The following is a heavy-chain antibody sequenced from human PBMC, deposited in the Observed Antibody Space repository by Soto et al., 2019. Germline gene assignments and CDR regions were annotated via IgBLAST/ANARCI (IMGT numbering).Heavy chain of an antibody. D-gene: IGHD2-2*01. CDR2: ISGSGAYT. J-gene: IGHJ4*02. CDR3: ARERHPVSTKYYFDY. V-gene: IGHV3-23*01. Sequence: GGSLRLSCAASGFTFSTYAMNWVRQPPGKGLEWVSSISGSGAYTYYADSVQGWLTITRDNSKNTLNLQMNSLRAEDTAVYYCARERHPVSTKYYFDYWGQGTLVTVSS. CDR1: GFTFSTYA.